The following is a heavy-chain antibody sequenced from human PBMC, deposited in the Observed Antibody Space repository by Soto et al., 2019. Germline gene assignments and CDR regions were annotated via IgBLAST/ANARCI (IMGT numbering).Heavy chain of an antibody. Sequence: EVQLVESGGGLVQPGGSLRLSCAASGFTFSSYSMNWVRQAPGKGLEWVSYISSSSSTIYYADSVKGRFTISRDNAKNSLYLQMNSLRDEDTAVYYCARDDCSSTSCFNYYYYGMDVWGQGTTVTVSS. CDR2: ISSSSSTI. CDR1: GFTFSSYS. J-gene: IGHJ6*02. D-gene: IGHD2-2*01. CDR3: ARDDCSSTSCFNYYYYGMDV. V-gene: IGHV3-48*02.